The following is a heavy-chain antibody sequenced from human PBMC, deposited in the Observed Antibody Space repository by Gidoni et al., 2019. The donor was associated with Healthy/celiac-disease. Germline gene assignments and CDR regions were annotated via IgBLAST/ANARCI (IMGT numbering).Heavy chain of an antibody. J-gene: IGHJ6*02. CDR2: ISSSSSYI. Sequence: EVQLVESGGGLVKPGGSLRLSWAASGLPFSSYSQNWVRQAPGKGLEWVSSISSSSSYIYYADSVKGRFTISRDNAKTSLFLQLIGLRRVVTALNYFASRGVALFYMPRPDDVFAIVVWGQGTTVTVSS. CDR3: ASRGVALFYMPRPDDVFAIVV. CDR1: GLPFSSYS. D-gene: IGHD3-10*02. V-gene: IGHV3-21*01.